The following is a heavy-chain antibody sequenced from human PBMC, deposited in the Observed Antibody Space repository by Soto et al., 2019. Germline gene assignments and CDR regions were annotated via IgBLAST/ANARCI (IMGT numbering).Heavy chain of an antibody. CDR3: ARTAGAGPLNFDY. CDR1: GGSVSSGSYD. Sequence: PSETLSLTCTVSGGSVSSGSYDWSWIRQPPGKGLEWIGDIYYSGSTNYNPSLKSRVTISVATSKNQFSLKLSAVTAADTAVYYCARTAGAGPLNFDYWGQGTLVTVSS. V-gene: IGHV4-61*01. J-gene: IGHJ4*02. D-gene: IGHD2-21*02. CDR2: IYYSGST.